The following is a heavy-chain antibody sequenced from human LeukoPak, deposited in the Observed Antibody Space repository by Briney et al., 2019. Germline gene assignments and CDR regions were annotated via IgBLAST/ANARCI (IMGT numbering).Heavy chain of an antibody. Sequence: PSETLSLTCTVSGGSISSSPYYWGWIRQPPGKGLEWIGSIYHSGSTYYNPSLKSRVTISVDTSKNQFSLKLSSVTAADTAVYYCARVVGSYGYRDAFDIWGQGTMVTVSS. D-gene: IGHD5-18*01. CDR2: IYHSGST. J-gene: IGHJ3*02. V-gene: IGHV4-39*07. CDR1: GGSISSSPYY. CDR3: ARVVGSYGYRDAFDI.